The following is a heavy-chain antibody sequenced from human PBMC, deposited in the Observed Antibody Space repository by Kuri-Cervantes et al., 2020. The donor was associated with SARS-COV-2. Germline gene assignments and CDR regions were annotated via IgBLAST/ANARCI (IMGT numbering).Heavy chain of an antibody. CDR2: INAVNGNT. CDR1: GYTFTSYA. CDR3: SSTYDFWSGQSLNY. J-gene: IGHJ4*02. V-gene: IGHV1-3*01. D-gene: IGHD3-3*01. Sequence: ASVKVSCKASGYTFTSYAMHWVRQAPGQRLEWMGWINAVNGNTKYPQKFQGRVTITRDTSASTAYMELSSLRSEDTAVYYCSSTYDFWSGQSLNYCGQGTLVTVSS.